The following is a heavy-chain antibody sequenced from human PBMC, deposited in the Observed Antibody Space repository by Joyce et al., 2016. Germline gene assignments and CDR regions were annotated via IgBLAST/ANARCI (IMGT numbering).Heavy chain of an antibody. CDR1: GFTFSSYG. Sequence: EVQLVESGGGLVKPGGSLRLSCAACGFTFSSYGMSWVRQAPGKGLEWVSSLSSSSSYIKYTDSVKGRFTISRDNAKNSLYLQMNSLRVEDTAVYYCARSSYTNGIFDYWGQGTLVTVSS. CDR3: ARSSYTNGIFDY. CDR2: LSSSSSYI. D-gene: IGHD2-8*01. J-gene: IGHJ4*02. V-gene: IGHV3-21*01.